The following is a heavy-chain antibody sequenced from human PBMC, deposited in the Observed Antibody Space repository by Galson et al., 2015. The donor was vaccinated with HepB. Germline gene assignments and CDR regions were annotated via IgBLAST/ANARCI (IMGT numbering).Heavy chain of an antibody. Sequence: SVKVSCKASGYTFTSYAMHWVRQAPGQRLEWMGWINAGNGNTKYSQKFQGRVTITRDTSASTAYMELSSLRSEDTAVYYCVRGRIAAAGNNWFDPWGQGTLVTVSS. CDR3: VRGRIAAAGNNWFDP. CDR1: GYTFTSYA. J-gene: IGHJ5*02. D-gene: IGHD6-13*01. V-gene: IGHV1-3*01. CDR2: INAGNGNT.